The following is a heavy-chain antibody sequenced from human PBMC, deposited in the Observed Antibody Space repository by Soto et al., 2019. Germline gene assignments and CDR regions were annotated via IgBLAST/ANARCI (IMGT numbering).Heavy chain of an antibody. CDR1: GGSISSSSYY. D-gene: IGHD3-3*01. J-gene: IGHJ4*02. CDR2: IYYSGST. Sequence: SETLSLTCTVSGGSISSSSYYWGWIRQPPGKGLEWIGSIYYSGSTYYNPSLKSRVTISVDTSKNQFSLKLSSVTAADTAVYYCARRADRTYYHFWSGYPHPDYWGQGTQVT. CDR3: ARRADRTYYHFWSGYPHPDY. V-gene: IGHV4-39*01.